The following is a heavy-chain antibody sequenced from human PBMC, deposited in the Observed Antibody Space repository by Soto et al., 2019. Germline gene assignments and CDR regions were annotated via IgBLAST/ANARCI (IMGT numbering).Heavy chain of an antibody. J-gene: IGHJ6*02. CDR2: INHSGST. CDR1: VGPFSGYY. V-gene: IGHV4-34*01. Sequence: SGSLSGTCAAYVGPFSGYYWSWIREPPGKGLEWIGEINHSGSTNYNPSLKSRVTISVDTSKNQFSLKLSSVTAADTAVYYCARIPKCSSTSCDSAYYYYYGMDVWGQGTTVTGSS. D-gene: IGHD2-2*02. CDR3: ARIPKCSSTSCDSAYYYYYGMDV.